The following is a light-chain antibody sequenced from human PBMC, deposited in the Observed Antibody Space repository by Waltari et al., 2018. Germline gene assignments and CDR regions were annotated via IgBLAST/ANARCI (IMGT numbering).Light chain of an antibody. Sequence: DIVMTQSPDFLAVSLGERATINCKSSQSVLYSANNKDYLAWYQQKPGQPPKLLIYWASTRESGVPDRFSGSGSGTDFTLTISSLQAEDVAVYYCQQYYGVPLTFGGGTKVESK. CDR1: QSVLYSANNKDY. CDR2: WAS. J-gene: IGKJ4*01. CDR3: QQYYGVPLT. V-gene: IGKV4-1*01.